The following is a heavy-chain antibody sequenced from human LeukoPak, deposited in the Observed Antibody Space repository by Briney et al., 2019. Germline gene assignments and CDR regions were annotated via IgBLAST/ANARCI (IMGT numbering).Heavy chain of an antibody. V-gene: IGHV4-39*01. CDR1: GGSISSSSYH. D-gene: IGHD2/OR15-2a*01. J-gene: IGHJ6*02. CDR2: IYYSGST. Sequence: PSETLSLTCTVSGGSISSSSYHWGWIRQPPGKGLEWIGSIYYSGSTYYNPSLKSRVTISVDTSKNQFSLKLSSVTAADTAVYYCASANSYYYYYYGMDVWGQGTTVTVSS. CDR3: ASANSYYYYYYGMDV.